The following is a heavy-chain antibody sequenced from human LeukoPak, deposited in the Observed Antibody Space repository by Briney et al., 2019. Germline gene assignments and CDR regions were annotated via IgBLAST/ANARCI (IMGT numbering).Heavy chain of an antibody. D-gene: IGHD3-22*01. Sequence: ASVKVSCKASGYTFTSYYMHWVGQAPGQGLEWMGIINPSGGSTSYAQKFQGRVTMTRDTSTSTVYMELSSLRSEDTAVYYCATRSSGYTPFDYWGQGTLVTVSS. V-gene: IGHV1-46*01. J-gene: IGHJ4*01. CDR2: INPSGGST. CDR1: GYTFTSYY. CDR3: ATRSSGYTPFDY.